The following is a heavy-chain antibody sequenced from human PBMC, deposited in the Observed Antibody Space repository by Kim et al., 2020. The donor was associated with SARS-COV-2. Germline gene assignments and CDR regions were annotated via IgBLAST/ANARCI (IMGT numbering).Heavy chain of an antibody. D-gene: IGHD3-10*01. CDR2: IKQDGSEK. CDR1: GFTFSGFW. CDR3: ASYGSGRFAADAFDI. Sequence: GGSLRLSCAASGFTFSGFWMSWVRQAPGKGLEWVANIKQDGSEKNYVDSVKGRFTISRDNAKNSLYLQRNSLRAEDTALYYCASYGSGRFAADAFDIWGQGTMLTVSS. J-gene: IGHJ3*02. V-gene: IGHV3-7*03.